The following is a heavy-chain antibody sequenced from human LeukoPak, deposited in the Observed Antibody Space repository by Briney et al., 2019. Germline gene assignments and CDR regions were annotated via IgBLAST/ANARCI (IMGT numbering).Heavy chain of an antibody. D-gene: IGHD6-19*01. Sequence: PGVSLRLSCAASGFTFSSYAMSWVRQSPGKGLEWVSAISGSGGSTYYADSVKDRFTISRDNSKNTLYLQMNSLRAEDTAVYYGANYGVIKAGGSSGWSQDAEYFQHWGQGTLVTVSS. CDR2: ISGSGGST. CDR1: GFTFSSYA. V-gene: IGHV3-23*01. CDR3: ANYGVIKAGGSSGWSQDAEYFQH. J-gene: IGHJ1*01.